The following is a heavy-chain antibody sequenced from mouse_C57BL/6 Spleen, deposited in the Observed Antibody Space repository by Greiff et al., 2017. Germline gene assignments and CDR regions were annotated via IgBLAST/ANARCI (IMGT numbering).Heavy chain of an antibody. CDR3: ASHYYSNYANWYFDV. Sequence: VQLQQPGAELVMPGASVKLSCKASGYTFTSYWMHWVKQRPGQGLEWIGEIDPSDSYTNYNQKFKGKSTLTVDKSSSTAYMQLSSLTSEDSAVYYCASHYYSNYANWYFDVWGTGTTVTVSS. CDR1: GYTFTSYW. J-gene: IGHJ1*03. V-gene: IGHV1-69*01. D-gene: IGHD2-5*01. CDR2: IDPSDSYT.